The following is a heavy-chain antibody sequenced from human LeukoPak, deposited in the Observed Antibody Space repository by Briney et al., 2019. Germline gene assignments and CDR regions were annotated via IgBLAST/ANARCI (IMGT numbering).Heavy chain of an antibody. V-gene: IGHV3-48*01. D-gene: IGHD3-3*01. CDR3: ARGGDYDFPFDY. J-gene: IGHJ4*02. Sequence: GGSLRLSCAASGFTFSSYSMNWVRQAPGKGLEWVSYISGSSSTIYYADSVKGRFTISRDNARNSLYLQMNSLRAEDTAVYYCARGGDYDFPFDYWGQGTLVTVSS. CDR1: GFTFSSYS. CDR2: ISGSSSTI.